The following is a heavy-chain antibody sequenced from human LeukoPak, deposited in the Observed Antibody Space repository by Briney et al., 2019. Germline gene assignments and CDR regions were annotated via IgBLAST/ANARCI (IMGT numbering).Heavy chain of an antibody. Sequence: PGESLKISCKGSGYSFTSYWIGWARPMPGKGLEWMGIIYPGDSDIRYSPSFQGQVTISADKSISTAYLQWSSLKASDTAMYYCARQDGSYLYYFDYWGQGTLVTVSS. CDR1: GYSFTSYW. D-gene: IGHD1-26*01. V-gene: IGHV5-51*01. J-gene: IGHJ4*02. CDR2: IYPGDSDI. CDR3: ARQDGSYLYYFDY.